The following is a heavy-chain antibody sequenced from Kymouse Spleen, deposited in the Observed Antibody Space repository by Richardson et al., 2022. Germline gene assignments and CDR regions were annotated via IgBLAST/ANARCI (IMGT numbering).Heavy chain of an antibody. D-gene: IGHD3-10*01. V-gene: IGHV3-15*01. J-gene: IGHJ4*02. CDR1: GFTFSNAW. Sequence: EVQLVESGGGLVKPGGSLRLSCAASGFTFSNAWMSWVRQAPGKGLEWVGRIKSKTDGGTTDYAAPVKGRFTISRDDSKNTLYLQMNSLKTEDTAVYYCGVLLWFGALDYWGQGTLVTVSS. CDR3: GVLLWFGALDY. CDR2: IKSKTDGGTT.